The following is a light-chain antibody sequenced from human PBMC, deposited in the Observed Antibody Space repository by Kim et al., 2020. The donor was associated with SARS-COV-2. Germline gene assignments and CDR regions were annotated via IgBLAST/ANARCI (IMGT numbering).Light chain of an antibody. V-gene: IGLV2-14*03. CDR1: GSDVGGYNS. Sequence: GPLITTSRAGTGSDVGGYNSVPWYQPHPGKAPPLLICDVSVRPSGVSTRFSGSKSGNTASLTISGLQAEDEADYYCSSYTRSATLVFGTGTKVTVL. J-gene: IGLJ1*01. CDR2: DVS. CDR3: SSYTRSATLV.